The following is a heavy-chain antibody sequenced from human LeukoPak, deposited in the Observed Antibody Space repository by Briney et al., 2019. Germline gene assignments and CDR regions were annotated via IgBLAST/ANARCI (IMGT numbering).Heavy chain of an antibody. CDR1: GYTFTGYY. Sequence: ASVKVSCKASGYTFTGYYMHWVRQAPGQGLEWMGWINPSSGGTNYAQKFQGRVTMTRDTSISTAYMELSRLRSDDTAVYYCARRAGEWLVRDYWGQGTLVTVSS. D-gene: IGHD6-19*01. CDR3: ARRAGEWLVRDY. CDR2: INPSSGGT. J-gene: IGHJ4*02. V-gene: IGHV1-2*02.